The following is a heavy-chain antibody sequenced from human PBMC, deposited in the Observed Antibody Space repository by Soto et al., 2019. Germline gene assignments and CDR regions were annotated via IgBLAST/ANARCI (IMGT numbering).Heavy chain of an antibody. CDR1: GGSISSSSYY. V-gene: IGHV4-39*01. CDR3: ARRGSYYGMDV. Sequence: PAETLSLTCAVSGGSISSSSYYWVWIRQPPGKGLEWIGSIYYSGSTYYNPSLKSRVTISVDTSKNQFSLKLSSVTAADTAVYYCARRGSYYGMDVWGQGTTVTVSS. D-gene: IGHD3-16*01. CDR2: IYYSGST. J-gene: IGHJ6*02.